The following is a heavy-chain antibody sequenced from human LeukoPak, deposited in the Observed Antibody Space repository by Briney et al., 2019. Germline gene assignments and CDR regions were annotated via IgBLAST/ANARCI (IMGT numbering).Heavy chain of an antibody. CDR1: GGSISSYY. V-gene: IGHV4-59*01. J-gene: IGHJ3*02. CDR3: ARAGGPYYYDSSGYTDI. Sequence: SETLSLTCTVSGGSISSYYWSWIRQPPGKGLEWIGYIYYSGSTNYNPSLKSRVTILVDTSKNQFSLKLSSVTAADTAVYYCARAGGPYYYDSSGYTDIWGQGTMVTVSS. CDR2: IYYSGST. D-gene: IGHD3-22*01.